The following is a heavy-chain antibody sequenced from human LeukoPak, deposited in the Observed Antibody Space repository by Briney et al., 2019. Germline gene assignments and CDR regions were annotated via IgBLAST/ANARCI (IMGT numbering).Heavy chain of an antibody. J-gene: IGHJ4*02. Sequence: GGSLRLSCAASGFTFSNAWMSWVRQAPGRGLEWVGRIKSKTDGGTTDYAAPVKGRFTISRDDSKNTLYLQMNSLKTEDTAVYYCTTRRKGSTKDYWGQGTLVTVSS. CDR2: IKSKTDGGTT. D-gene: IGHD2-2*01. V-gene: IGHV3-15*01. CDR3: TTRRKGSTKDY. CDR1: GFTFSNAW.